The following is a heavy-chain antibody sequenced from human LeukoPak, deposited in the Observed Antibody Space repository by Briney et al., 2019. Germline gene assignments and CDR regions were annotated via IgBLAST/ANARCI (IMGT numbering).Heavy chain of an antibody. CDR1: GFTFSSYS. D-gene: IGHD6-13*01. J-gene: IGHJ6*04. CDR2: ISSSSSYI. Sequence: GGSLRLSCAASGFTFSSYSMNWVRQAPGKWRERVSSISSSSSYIYYADSVKGRFTISRDNAKNSLYLQMNSLRAEDTAVYYCARGFAAANYGMDVWGKGTTVTVSS. CDR3: ARGFAAANYGMDV. V-gene: IGHV3-21*01.